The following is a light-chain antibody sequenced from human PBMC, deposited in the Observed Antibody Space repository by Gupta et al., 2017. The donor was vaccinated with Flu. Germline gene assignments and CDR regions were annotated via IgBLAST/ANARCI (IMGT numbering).Light chain of an antibody. V-gene: IGKV2-24*01. Sequence: IVMIPNSLSTLATLGQPAATSCKSSQSLVHNNGDSYLSWHHQSPGQPPRLLIYKISNLHSGVPDRFSGSGAGTDFTLKISSVDAEDVGLYYCYQDKRFPYTFGQGTKLEIK. J-gene: IGKJ2*01. CDR1: QSLVHNNGDSY. CDR2: KIS. CDR3: YQDKRFPYT.